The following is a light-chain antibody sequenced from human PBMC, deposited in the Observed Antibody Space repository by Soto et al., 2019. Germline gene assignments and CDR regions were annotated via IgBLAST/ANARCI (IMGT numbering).Light chain of an antibody. Sequence: QSVLTQPASVSGSPGQSITISCTGTSSDVGGYNYVSWYQQHPGKAPKLIIYDVSNGPSGVSNRFSGSKSGNTASLTISGLQAEDEADYYCSSYTSSYTVVFGGGTKVTVL. CDR1: SSDVGGYNY. V-gene: IGLV2-14*03. J-gene: IGLJ2*01. CDR2: DVS. CDR3: SSYTSSYTVV.